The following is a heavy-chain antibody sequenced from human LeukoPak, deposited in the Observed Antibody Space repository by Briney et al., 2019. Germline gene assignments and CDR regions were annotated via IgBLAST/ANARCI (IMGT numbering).Heavy chain of an antibody. V-gene: IGHV3-30*02. J-gene: IGHJ4*02. D-gene: IGHD1-26*01. CDR2: IRYDGSNK. CDR3: ASGWGY. Sequence: GGSLRLSCTASGFTFGDYAMSWVRQAPGKGLEWVAFIRYDGSNKYYADSVKGRFTISRDNSKNTLYLQMNSLRAEDTAVYYCASGWGYWGQGTLVTVSS. CDR1: GFTFGDYA.